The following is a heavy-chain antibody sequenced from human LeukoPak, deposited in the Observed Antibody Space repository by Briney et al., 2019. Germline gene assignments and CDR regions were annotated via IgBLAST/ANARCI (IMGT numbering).Heavy chain of an antibody. J-gene: IGHJ6*03. V-gene: IGHV4-39*07. D-gene: IGHD2-8*01. Sequence: PSETLSLTCTVSGGSISSSSYYWGWLRQPPGTGLEWIGSIYYSGSTYYNPSLKSRVTISVDTSKNQFSLKLSSVTAADTAVYYCARVYCTNGVCYGAGYYYMDVWGKGTTVTVSS. CDR3: ARVYCTNGVCYGAGYYYMDV. CDR2: IYYSGST. CDR1: GGSISSSSYY.